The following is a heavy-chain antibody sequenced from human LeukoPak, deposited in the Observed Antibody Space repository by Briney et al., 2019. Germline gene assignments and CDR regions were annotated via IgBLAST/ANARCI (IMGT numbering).Heavy chain of an antibody. J-gene: IGHJ5*02. Sequence: SQTLSLTCAVSGGSISSGGYSWSWIRQPPGKGLEWIGYIYHSGSTYYNPSLKSRVTISVDRSKNQFSLKLSSVAAADTAVYYCARQINWFDPWGQGTLVTVSS. CDR3: ARQINWFDP. CDR2: IYHSGST. V-gene: IGHV4-30-2*01. CDR1: GGSISSGGYS.